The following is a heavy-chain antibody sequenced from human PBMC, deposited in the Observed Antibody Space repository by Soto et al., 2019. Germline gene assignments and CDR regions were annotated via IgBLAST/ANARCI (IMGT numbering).Heavy chain of an antibody. V-gene: IGHV1-46*01. CDR3: ARERSNSSSCPAFDL. Sequence: QVQLVQSGAEVKKPGASVKVSCKASGYTFTSYYMHWVRQAPGQGLEWMGIINPSGGSTSYAQKFQGRVTMTRDTSTSTVYMGLSSLRSEDTAVYYCARERSNSSSCPAFDLWGRGTLVTVSS. D-gene: IGHD6-13*01. CDR1: GYTFTSYY. J-gene: IGHJ2*01. CDR2: INPSGGST.